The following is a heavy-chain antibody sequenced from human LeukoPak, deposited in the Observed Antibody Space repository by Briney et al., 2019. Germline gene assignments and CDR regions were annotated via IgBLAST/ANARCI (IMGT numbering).Heavy chain of an antibody. CDR3: ARESTGATGPPNWFDP. CDR2: IIPILGTA. D-gene: IGHD1-7*01. V-gene: IGHV1-69*10. CDR1: GGTFSSYA. Sequence: GASVEVSCKASGGTFSSYAISWVRQAPGQGLEWMGGIIPILGTANYAQKFQGRVTITADKSTSTAYMELSSLRSEDTAVYYCARESTGATGPPNWFDPWGQGTLVTVSS. J-gene: IGHJ5*02.